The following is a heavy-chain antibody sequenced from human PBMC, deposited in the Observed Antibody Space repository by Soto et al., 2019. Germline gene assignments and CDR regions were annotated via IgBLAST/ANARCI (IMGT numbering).Heavy chain of an antibody. V-gene: IGHV3-30*18. CDR2: ISYDGSDK. CDR1: GFTFSTSG. D-gene: IGHD5-12*01. J-gene: IGHJ6*02. Sequence: QVQLVESGGGVVQPGRSLRLSCAASGFTFSTSGIHWVRQAPGKGLEWVAVISYDGSDKYYADSVKGRFTISRDNSKNTLYLQMNSLRAEDTAVYYCAKDRVYSGSYDMDVCGQGTTVTVSS. CDR3: AKDRVYSGSYDMDV.